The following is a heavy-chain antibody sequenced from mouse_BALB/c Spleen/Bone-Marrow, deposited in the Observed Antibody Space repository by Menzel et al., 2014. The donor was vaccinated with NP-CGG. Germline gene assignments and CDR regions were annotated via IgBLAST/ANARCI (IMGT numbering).Heavy chain of an antibody. Sequence: VQLQQSGAELVRPGASVKLSCKASGYTFTSYWINWVKQRPGQGLEWIGNIYPSDSYTNYNQKFKDKATLTVDKSSSTAYMQLSSPTSEDSAVYYRTRGDYYGSSSCAYWGQGTLVTVSA. D-gene: IGHD1-1*01. CDR1: GYTFTSYW. CDR3: TRGDYYGSSSCAY. V-gene: IGHV1-69*02. CDR2: IYPSDSYT. J-gene: IGHJ3*01.